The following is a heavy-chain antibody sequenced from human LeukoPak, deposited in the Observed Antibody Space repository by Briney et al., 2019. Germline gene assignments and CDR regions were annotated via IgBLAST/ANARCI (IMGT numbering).Heavy chain of an antibody. CDR2: IIPIFGTA. Sequence: SVKVSCKASGGTFSSYAISWVRQAPGQGLEWMGGIIPIFGTANYAQKFQGRVTITADESTSTAYMELSSLRSEDTAVYYCASCAKTRELRYCCFDPWGQGTLVTVSS. J-gene: IGHJ5*02. D-gene: IGHD3-9*01. CDR1: GGTFSSYA. V-gene: IGHV1-69*13. CDR3: ASCAKTRELRYCCFDP.